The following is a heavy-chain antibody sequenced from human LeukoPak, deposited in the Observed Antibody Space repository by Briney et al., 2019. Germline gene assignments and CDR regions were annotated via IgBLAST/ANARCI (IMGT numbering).Heavy chain of an antibody. CDR2: INHSGST. V-gene: IGHV4-34*01. CDR1: GGSFSGYY. CDR3: ARRFPYGFRGNWFDP. J-gene: IGHJ5*02. D-gene: IGHD3-10*01. Sequence: PSETLSLTCAVYGGSFSGYYWSWIRQPPGKGLEWIGEINHSGSTNYNPSLKSRVTISRDTSKNEISLKLSSVTAADTAVYYCARRFPYGFRGNWFDPWGQGTLVTVSS.